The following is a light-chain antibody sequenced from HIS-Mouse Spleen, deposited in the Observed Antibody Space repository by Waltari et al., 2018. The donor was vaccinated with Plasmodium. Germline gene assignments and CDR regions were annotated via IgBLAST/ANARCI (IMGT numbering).Light chain of an antibody. J-gene: IGKJ2*01. CDR3: QQYGSSPYT. V-gene: IGKV3-20*01. CDR1: QSVSSSY. Sequence: EIVLTQSPGTLSLSPGDRATLSCRASQSVSSSYLAWYQQKPCQAHRLLIYGASSRATGIPDRFSGSGSGTDFTLTISRLEPEDFAVYYCQQYGSSPYTFGQGTKLEIK. CDR2: GAS.